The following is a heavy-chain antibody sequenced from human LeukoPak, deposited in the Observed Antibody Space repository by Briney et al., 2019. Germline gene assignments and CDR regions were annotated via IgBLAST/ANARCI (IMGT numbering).Heavy chain of an antibody. CDR3: ARGAGCGGNSNAFDI. CDR1: GSTFSSYD. Sequence: PGGSLRLSCAASGSTFSSYDMHWVRQATGKGLEWVSAIGTAGDTYYPGSVKGRFTISRENAKNSLYLQMNSLRAGDTAVYYCARGAGCGGNSNAFDIWGQGTIVTVSS. V-gene: IGHV3-13*01. D-gene: IGHD4-23*01. J-gene: IGHJ3*02. CDR2: IGTAGDT.